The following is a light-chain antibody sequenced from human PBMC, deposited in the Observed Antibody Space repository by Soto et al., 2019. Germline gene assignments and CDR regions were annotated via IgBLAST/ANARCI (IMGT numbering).Light chain of an antibody. CDR1: QSITTH. CDR3: QLYGSSPWT. J-gene: IGKJ1*01. Sequence: IVMTQSPGTLSLSAGDRATLSCRASQSITTHLAWYQQKPGQAPRLLIYGASSRATGTPDRFSGSGFGTDFTLTISRLESEDFAVYYCQLYGSSPWTFGQGTKVDIK. CDR2: GAS. V-gene: IGKV3-20*01.